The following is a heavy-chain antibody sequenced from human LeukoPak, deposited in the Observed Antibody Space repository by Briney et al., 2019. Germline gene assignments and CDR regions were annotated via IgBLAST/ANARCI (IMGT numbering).Heavy chain of an antibody. CDR3: ARDLAQGSGWYYFDY. CDR1: GYVFTAYH. CDR2: INPNSGGT. Sequence: ASVKVSCKPSGYVFTAYHMHWVRQAPGQGLEWMGRINPNSGGTNYAQKFQGRVTMTRDTSISTAYMELSRLRSDDTAVYYCARDLAQGSGWYYFDYWGQGTLVTVSS. D-gene: IGHD6-19*01. J-gene: IGHJ4*02. V-gene: IGHV1-2*06.